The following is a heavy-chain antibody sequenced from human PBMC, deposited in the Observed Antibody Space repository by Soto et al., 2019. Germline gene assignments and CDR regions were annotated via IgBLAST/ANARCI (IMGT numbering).Heavy chain of an antibody. V-gene: IGHV3-33*01. CDR3: GGALGVYYFYMDV. CDR2: IWYDGSNK. J-gene: IGHJ6*03. D-gene: IGHD1-26*01. CDR1: GFTFSSYC. Sequence: GGSLRLSCAASGFTFSSYCMHWVRQAPGKGLEWVAVIWYDGSNKYYADSVKGRFTISRDNSENTLYLQMNSLRAEDTAGYYCGGALGVYYFYMDVWGKGNQVTVSS.